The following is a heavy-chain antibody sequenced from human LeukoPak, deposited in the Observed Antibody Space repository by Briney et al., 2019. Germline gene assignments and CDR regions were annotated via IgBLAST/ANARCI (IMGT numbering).Heavy chain of an antibody. CDR1: GGSFSGYY. CDR2: INHSGST. V-gene: IGHV4-34*01. J-gene: IGHJ4*02. CDR3: ARSYSSSPQDY. Sequence: ETLSLTCAVYGGSFSGYYWSWIRQPPGKGLEWIGEINHSGSTNYNPSLKSRVTISVDTSKNQSSLKLSSVTAADTAVYYCARSYSSSPQDYWGQGTLVTVSS. D-gene: IGHD6-13*01.